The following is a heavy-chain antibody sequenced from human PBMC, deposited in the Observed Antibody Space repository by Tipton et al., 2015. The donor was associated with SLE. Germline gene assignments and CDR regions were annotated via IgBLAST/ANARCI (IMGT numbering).Heavy chain of an antibody. D-gene: IGHD3-10*01. Sequence: SLRLSCAASGFTFSDAWMNWVRQAPGKGLEWVGRIKRKTEGETTDYGVPVKGRFSISRDDSKNTLFLQMSSLKTEDTAVYYCARGGSRGFDYWGQGTLVTVSS. CDR2: IKRKTEGETT. CDR1: GFTFSDAW. V-gene: IGHV3-15*01. CDR3: ARGGSRGFDY. J-gene: IGHJ4*02.